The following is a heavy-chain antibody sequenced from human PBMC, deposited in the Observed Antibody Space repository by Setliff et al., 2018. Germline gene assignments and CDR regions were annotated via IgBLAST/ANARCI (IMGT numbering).Heavy chain of an antibody. J-gene: IGHJ5*02. V-gene: IGHV1-18*01. CDR1: GYTFRSYG. Sequence: ASVKVSCKTSGYTFRSYGVSWVRQAPGQGLEWMGWISAYSGDTIYAQNYQGRVTMTTDTSTSTAYMELRSLRSDDTAVYYCVRAPPTVVIPPGRAFFDPWGQGTLVTVSS. D-gene: IGHD2-2*01. CDR3: VRAPPTVVIPPGRAFFDP. CDR2: ISAYSGDT.